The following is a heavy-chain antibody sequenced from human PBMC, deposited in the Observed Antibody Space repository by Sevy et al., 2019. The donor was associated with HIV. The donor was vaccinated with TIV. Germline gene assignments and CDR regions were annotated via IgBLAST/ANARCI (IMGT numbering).Heavy chain of an antibody. D-gene: IGHD2-8*02. J-gene: IGHJ4*02. CDR2: FCFGGSTI. CDR1: GFTFSIYT. CDR3: ARERCTVPHDY. Sequence: SGCLRLSCAASGFTFSIYTMSCVRQAPGKGLEGVSTFCFGGSTIHYADSVKGRFTISRDNSKNTLYLQINGLGADDTAVDYCARERCTVPHDYWGQGTMVFVSS. V-gene: IGHV3-23*01.